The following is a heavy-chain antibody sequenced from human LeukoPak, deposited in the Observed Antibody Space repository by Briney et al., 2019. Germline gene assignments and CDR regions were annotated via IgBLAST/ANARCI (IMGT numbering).Heavy chain of an antibody. CDR2: IYPGDSDT. Sequence: GESLKISCKGSGYSFTSYWIGWVRQMPGKGLERMGIIYPGDSDTRYSPSFQGQVTISADKSISTAYLQWSSLKASDTAMYYCARRKSSGWYHSWFDPWGQGTLVTVSS. CDR1: GYSFTSYW. V-gene: IGHV5-51*01. D-gene: IGHD6-19*01. J-gene: IGHJ5*02. CDR3: ARRKSSGWYHSWFDP.